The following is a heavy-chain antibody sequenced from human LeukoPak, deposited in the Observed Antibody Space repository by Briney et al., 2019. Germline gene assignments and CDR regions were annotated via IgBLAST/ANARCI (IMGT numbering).Heavy chain of an antibody. J-gene: IGHJ4*02. CDR1: GFTFSTSW. Sequence: GGSLRLSCAASGFTFSTSWMSWVRQAPGKGLEWVANINQDGSEKYSVDSVKGRFTISRDNAKNSLYLQMNSLRAEDTAVYYCARRVGGADYWGLGTLVTVSS. V-gene: IGHV3-7*01. CDR3: ARRVGGADY. CDR2: INQDGSEK. D-gene: IGHD2-21*01.